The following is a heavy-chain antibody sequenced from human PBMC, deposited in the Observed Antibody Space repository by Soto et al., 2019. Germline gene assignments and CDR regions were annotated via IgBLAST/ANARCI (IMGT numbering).Heavy chain of an antibody. D-gene: IGHD1-26*01. CDR3: AKERTYSVASGFDY. CDR2: ISYDGSHA. V-gene: IGHV3-30*18. J-gene: IGHJ4*02. Sequence: QVQLVDSGGGVVQPGRSLRLSCAASGFTFTTYGMHWVRRAPGKGLDWVAVISYDGSHAYYADSVKGRFTISRDNSKNTMYLQINRLRAEDTAVYYCAKERTYSVASGFDYWGRGTLVTVSS. CDR1: GFTFTTYG.